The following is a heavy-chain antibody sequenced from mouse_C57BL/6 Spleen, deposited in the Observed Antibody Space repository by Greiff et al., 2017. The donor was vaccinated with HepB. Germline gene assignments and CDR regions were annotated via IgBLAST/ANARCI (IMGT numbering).Heavy chain of an antibody. J-gene: IGHJ4*01. CDR1: GFTFSDYG. CDR3: ASKYYGSSYRAMDY. CDR2: ISSGSSTI. V-gene: IGHV5-17*01. D-gene: IGHD1-1*01. Sequence: EVKLVESGGGLVKPGGSLKLSCAASGFTFSDYGMHWVRQAPEKGLEWVAYISSGSSTIYYADKVKGRFTISRDNAKNTLVLQMTSLRSEDTAMYYCASKYYGSSYRAMDYWGQGTSVTVSS.